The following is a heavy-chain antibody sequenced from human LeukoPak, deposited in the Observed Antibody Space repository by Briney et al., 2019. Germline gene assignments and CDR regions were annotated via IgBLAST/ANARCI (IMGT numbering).Heavy chain of an antibody. Sequence: SETLSLTCAVYGGSFSGYFWSWIRQPPGKGLEWIGEINHSGSTNYNPSLKNRVTISIDTSKNQFSLKLSSVTAADTAVYYCARDVYSSSWYSWFDPWGQGTLVTVSS. V-gene: IGHV4-34*01. D-gene: IGHD6-13*01. CDR3: ARDVYSSSWYSWFDP. CDR1: GGSFSGYF. CDR2: INHSGST. J-gene: IGHJ5*02.